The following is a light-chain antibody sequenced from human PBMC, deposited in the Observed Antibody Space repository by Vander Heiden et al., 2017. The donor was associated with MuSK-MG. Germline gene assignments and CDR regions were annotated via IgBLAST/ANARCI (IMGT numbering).Light chain of an antibody. Sequence: EIVLTQSPGTLYLSPGEGATLSCRASQSARSSYSARHQQKSGQAPRLLIPGVSRRAPGTPDTSRGSGSGTAFTLSISTPELEDFVVHHGHGEGTSGFTFGPGTKVDIE. V-gene: IGKV3-20*01. CDR2: GVS. CDR1: QSARSSY. CDR3: HGEGTSGFT. J-gene: IGKJ3*01.